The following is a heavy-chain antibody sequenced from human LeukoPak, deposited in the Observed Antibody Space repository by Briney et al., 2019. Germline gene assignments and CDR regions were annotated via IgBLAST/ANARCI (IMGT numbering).Heavy chain of an antibody. Sequence: PGKSLTLSCVASRFTFSHFGVHWVRQAPGKGLEWVAVIWSDATNQYYADSVKGRFTISRDNSRNTVFLQMTNLRVEDTAVYFCAKDAQRGFDYSNSLESWGQGTLVTVSS. CDR3: AKDAQRGFDYSNSLES. CDR2: IWSDATNQ. D-gene: IGHD4-11*01. J-gene: IGHJ4*02. CDR1: RFTFSHFG. V-gene: IGHV3-33*03.